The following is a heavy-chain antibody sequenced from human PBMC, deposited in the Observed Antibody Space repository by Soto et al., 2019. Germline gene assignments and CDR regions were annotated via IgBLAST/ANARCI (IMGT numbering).Heavy chain of an antibody. CDR1: GGSISSSSYY. V-gene: IGHV4-39*01. Sequence: SETLSLTCTVSGGSISSSSYYWGWIRQPPGKGLEWIGSIYYSGSTYYNPSLKSRVTISVDTSKNQFSLKLSSVTAADTSVYYCAHSGPAGTHDAFDIWGQGIMVT. D-gene: IGHD2-15*01. J-gene: IGHJ3*02. CDR2: IYYSGST. CDR3: AHSGPAGTHDAFDI.